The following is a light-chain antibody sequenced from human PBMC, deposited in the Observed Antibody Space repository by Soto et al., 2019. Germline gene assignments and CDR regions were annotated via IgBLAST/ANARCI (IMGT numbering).Light chain of an antibody. CDR2: RAS. CDR1: QSLNTN. V-gene: IGKV3-15*01. Sequence: EIVMTQSPATLSVSPGERVALSCRASQSLNTNLAWYQQKPGQAPRLLIYRASTRATGVPARFSGSGSGTEFTLTISSLQSEDFATYYCQQYNPYSMWTFGQGTNVEIK. J-gene: IGKJ1*01. CDR3: QQYNPYSMWT.